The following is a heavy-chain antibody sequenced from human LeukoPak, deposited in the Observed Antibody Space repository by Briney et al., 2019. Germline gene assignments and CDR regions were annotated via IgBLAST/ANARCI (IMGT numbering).Heavy chain of an antibody. D-gene: IGHD3-10*01. CDR1: GDSISGFY. CDR3: VRGNGSGSYFWPPNYYYYYYMDV. J-gene: IGHJ6*03. Sequence: SETLSLTCTVSGDSISGFYWSWIRQPPGKGLEWIGHIYYSGSTNYNPSLRSRVTISVDTSKNQFSLKLSSGTAADTAVYYCVRGNGSGSYFWPPNYYYYYYMDVWGKGTTVTVSS. CDR2: IYYSGST. V-gene: IGHV4-59*12.